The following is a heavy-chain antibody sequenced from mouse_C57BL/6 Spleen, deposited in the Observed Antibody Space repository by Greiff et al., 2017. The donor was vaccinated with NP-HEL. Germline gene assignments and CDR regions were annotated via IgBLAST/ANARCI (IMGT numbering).Heavy chain of an antibody. D-gene: IGHD2-4*01. V-gene: IGHV1-82*01. CDR3: ARGDDYDVYWYFDV. CDR1: GYAFSSSW. Sequence: VQLQQSGPELVKPGASVKISCKASGYAFSSSWMNWVKQRPGKGLEWIGRIYPGDGDTNYNGKFKGKATLTADKSSSTAYMQLSSLTSEDSAVYFCARGDDYDVYWYFDVWGTGTTVTVSS. J-gene: IGHJ1*03. CDR2: IYPGDGDT.